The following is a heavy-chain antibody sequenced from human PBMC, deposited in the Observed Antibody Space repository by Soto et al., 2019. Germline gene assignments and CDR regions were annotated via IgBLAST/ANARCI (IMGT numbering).Heavy chain of an antibody. CDR1: GGSISSSNW. CDR2: IYHSGST. J-gene: IGHJ6*02. Sequence: ASETLSLTCAVSGGSISSSNWWSWVRQPPGKGLEWIGEIYHSGSTNYNPSLKSRVTISVDKSKNQFSLKLSSVTAADTAVYYCARAPAVAGMVYYYGIDVWGQGTTVTVSS. V-gene: IGHV4-4*02. D-gene: IGHD6-19*01. CDR3: ARAPAVAGMVYYYGIDV.